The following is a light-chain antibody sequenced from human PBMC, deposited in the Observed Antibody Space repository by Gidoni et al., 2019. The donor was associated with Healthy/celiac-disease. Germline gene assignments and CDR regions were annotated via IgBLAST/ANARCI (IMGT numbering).Light chain of an antibody. CDR2: QDS. Sequence: SYELTTPPSVSVSPGQTASITGSGDKLGDKFACWYQQKPGQSPVLVIYQDSKRPSGIPERFSGSNSGNTATLTISGTQAMDEADYYCQAWDSSTAVFGGGTKLTVL. J-gene: IGLJ2*01. V-gene: IGLV3-1*01. CDR3: QAWDSSTAV. CDR1: KLGDKF.